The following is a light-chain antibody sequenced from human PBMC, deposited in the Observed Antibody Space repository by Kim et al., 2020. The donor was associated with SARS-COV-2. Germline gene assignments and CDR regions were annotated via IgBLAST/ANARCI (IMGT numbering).Light chain of an antibody. CDR1: QSVSSK. J-gene: IGKJ2*01. CDR2: GTS. Sequence: SVAPGARATLSCRASQSVSSKLAWYQQKPGQPPRLFIYGTSTRATGTPARFRGRGSGTEFTLTINSLQFGDCAVYSCKQFNNSPYTFGQGTMLEI. V-gene: IGKV3-15*01. CDR3: KQFNNSPYT.